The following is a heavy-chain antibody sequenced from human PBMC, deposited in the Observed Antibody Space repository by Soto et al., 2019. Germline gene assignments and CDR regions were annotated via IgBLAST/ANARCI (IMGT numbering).Heavy chain of an antibody. CDR3: ARYGSGSYYDGMDV. J-gene: IGHJ6*02. CDR2: INPNSGGT. D-gene: IGHD3-10*01. V-gene: IGHV1-2*04. CDR1: GYTFTGYY. Sequence: GASVKVSCKASGYTFTGYYMHSVRQAPGQGLEWMGWINPNSGGTNYAQKFQGWVTMTRDTSISTAYMELSRLRSDDTAVYYCARYGSGSYYDGMDVWGQGTTVTVSS.